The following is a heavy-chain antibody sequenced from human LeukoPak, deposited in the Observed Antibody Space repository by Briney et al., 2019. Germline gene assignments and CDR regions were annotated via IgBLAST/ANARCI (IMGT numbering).Heavy chain of an antibody. CDR3: ATGPGYSYGDFDY. CDR2: FDPEDGET. CDR1: GYTLTELS. J-gene: IGHJ4*02. Sequence: ASVKVSCKVSGYTLTELSMHWVRPAPGKGLEWMGGFDPEDGETIYAQKFQGRVTMTEDTSTDTAYMELSSLRSEDTAVYYCATGPGYSYGDFDYWGQGTLVTVSS. V-gene: IGHV1-24*01. D-gene: IGHD5-18*01.